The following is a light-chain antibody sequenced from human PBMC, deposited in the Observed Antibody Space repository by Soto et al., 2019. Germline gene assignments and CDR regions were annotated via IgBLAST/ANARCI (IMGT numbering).Light chain of an antibody. V-gene: IGLV2-14*03. CDR3: NSYTSRSTYV. Sequence: QSVLTQPASVSGSPGQSITTSCTGTSSDVGGFNYVSWYQQHPGKAPKLMIYDVTNRPSGVSYRFSGSKSGNTASLTISGLQAGDEADYYCNSYTSRSTYVFGTGTKVTV. CDR2: DVT. CDR1: SSDVGGFNY. J-gene: IGLJ1*01.